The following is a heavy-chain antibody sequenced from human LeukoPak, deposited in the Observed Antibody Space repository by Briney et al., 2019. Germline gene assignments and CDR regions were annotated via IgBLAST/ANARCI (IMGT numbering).Heavy chain of an antibody. D-gene: IGHD3-10*01. CDR1: GGSISSYY. J-gene: IGHJ6*02. CDR3: ARALYYGSGSYPPRYYYGMDV. CDR2: IYYSGST. V-gene: IGHV4-59*01. Sequence: PSETLSVTCTVSGGSISSYYWSWIRQPPGKGLEWIGYIYYSGSTNYNPSLKSRVTISVDTSKNQFSLKLSSVTAADTAVYYCARALYYGSGSYPPRYYYGMDVWGQGTTVTVSS.